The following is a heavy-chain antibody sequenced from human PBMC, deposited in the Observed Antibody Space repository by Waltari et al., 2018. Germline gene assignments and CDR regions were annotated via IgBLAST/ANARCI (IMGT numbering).Heavy chain of an antibody. CDR2: ICTSGST. Sequence: ELQVVESGGGLIQPGASLRLSCAASGFTVSSTYMAWVRRAPGKGPEWVSVICTSGSTYHADSVKGRFTISRDNSENTVHLQMKNLTAEDTALYYCARATNWVLEAFDLWGQGTMVTVSP. CDR1: GFTVSSTY. J-gene: IGHJ3*01. V-gene: IGHV3-53*01. CDR3: ARATNWVLEAFDL. D-gene: IGHD1-1*01.